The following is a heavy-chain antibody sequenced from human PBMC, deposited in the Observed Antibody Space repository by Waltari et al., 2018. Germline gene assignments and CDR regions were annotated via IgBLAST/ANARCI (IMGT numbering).Heavy chain of an antibody. D-gene: IGHD1-1*01. CDR3: AREDEIEEPE. V-gene: IGHV1-69*01. CDR2: IIPIFGTA. J-gene: IGHJ4*02. Sequence: QVQLVQSGAEVKKPGSSVKVSRKASGATFGSYAISRVRQAPGQGLEWMGGIIPIFGTANYAQKFQGRVTITADESTSTAYMELSSLRSEDTAVYYCAREDEIEEPEWGQGTLVTVSS. CDR1: GATFGSYA.